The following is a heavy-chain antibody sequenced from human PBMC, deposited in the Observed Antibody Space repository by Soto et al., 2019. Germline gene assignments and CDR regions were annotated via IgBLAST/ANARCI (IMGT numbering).Heavy chain of an antibody. CDR2: ISNTGGST. Sequence: GGSLRLSCAASGFTFNNYAMNWVRQAPGKVLEWVSSISNTGGSTYYAGSVKGRFTISRDNSKNTLYLQMNSLRAEDTAVYYCAKARGSSTPAPGSYWGQGTLVTVSS. V-gene: IGHV3-23*01. CDR1: GFTFNNYA. J-gene: IGHJ4*02. CDR3: AKARGSSTPAPGSY. D-gene: IGHD2-2*01.